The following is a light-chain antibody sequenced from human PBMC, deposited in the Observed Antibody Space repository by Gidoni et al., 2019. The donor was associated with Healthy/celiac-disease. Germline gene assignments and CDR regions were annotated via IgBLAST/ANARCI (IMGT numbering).Light chain of an antibody. CDR1: QGISSY. V-gene: IGKV1-8*01. CDR3: QQYYSYPRT. Sequence: AIRMNPPPSSFSASTGERVTITCRASQGISSYLAWYQQKPGQAPKILIYAASPLQSGVPSRFSGSGSGTDFTLTISCLQSEDFATYYCQQYYSYPRTFGQGTKLEIK. J-gene: IGKJ2*01. CDR2: AAS.